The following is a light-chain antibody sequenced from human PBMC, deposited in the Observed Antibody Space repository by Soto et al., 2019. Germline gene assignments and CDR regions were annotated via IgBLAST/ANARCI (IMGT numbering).Light chain of an antibody. J-gene: IGKJ1*01. CDR1: QSVSISY. CDR3: QQYGSLPWT. V-gene: IGKV3-20*01. Sequence: EIVLTQSPGTLSLSPGERATLSCRASQSVSISYLAWYQQRPGQAPRLLIYGASSRATGIPDRFSGSGSGTDFTLTISRLEPEDFAVYYSQQYGSLPWTFGQGTKVESK. CDR2: GAS.